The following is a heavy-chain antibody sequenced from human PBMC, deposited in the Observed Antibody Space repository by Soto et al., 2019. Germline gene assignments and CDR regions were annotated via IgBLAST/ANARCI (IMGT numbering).Heavy chain of an antibody. CDR2: IDPGDSKT. V-gene: IGHV5-10-1*01. CDR1: GYNFDTYW. D-gene: IGHD6-13*01. J-gene: IGHJ6*02. Sequence: GESLKISCKGSGYNFDTYWINWVRQMPGKGLEWMGRIDPGDSKTKYSPSLEGHITISVDKSINTTYLQWSSLKASDTAIYYCARRIAAAGGYYYYAFDVWGQGTAVTVS. CDR3: ARRIAAAGGYYYYAFDV.